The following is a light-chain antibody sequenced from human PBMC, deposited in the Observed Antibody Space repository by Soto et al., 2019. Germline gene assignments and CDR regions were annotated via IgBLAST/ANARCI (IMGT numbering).Light chain of an antibody. CDR3: QQRNNWPLT. CDR1: QSVSSD. Sequence: EIGMTQSPSTLSVSPGERATLSWRASQSVSSDLAWYQHKPGQAPRLLIYGASTRATGIPARFSGSGSGTDFTLTITRLETEDFAVYYCQQRNNWPLTFGGGTKVDIK. CDR2: GAS. J-gene: IGKJ4*01. V-gene: IGKV3-15*01.